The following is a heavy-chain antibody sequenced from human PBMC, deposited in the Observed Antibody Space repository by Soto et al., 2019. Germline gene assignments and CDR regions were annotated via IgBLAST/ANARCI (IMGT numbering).Heavy chain of an antibody. J-gene: IGHJ4*02. Sequence: EVQLVESGGDLVQPGGSLRLSCAASGFTFSDHYMDWVRQAPGKGLEWVGRIRNKANSYTTEYAASVNGRFIISRDDSKNSLFLQMNSLKTEDSAVYYCATLVVVGYWGQGTLVTVSS. V-gene: IGHV3-72*01. D-gene: IGHD2-15*01. CDR1: GFTFSDHY. CDR3: ATLVVVGY. CDR2: IRNKANSYTT.